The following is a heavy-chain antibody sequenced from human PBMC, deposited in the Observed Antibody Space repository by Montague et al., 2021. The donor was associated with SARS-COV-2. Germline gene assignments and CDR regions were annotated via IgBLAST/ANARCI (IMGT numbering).Heavy chain of an antibody. Sequence: SETLSLTCAVYGGSFSGYYWNWIRQPPGKGLEWIGEINHSGSTNCNPSLKSRVTMSVDTSKNQFSLKLSSVTAADTAVYYCARGARQGYGFRLGSFDSWGQGIRVTVSS. CDR2: INHSGST. J-gene: IGHJ4*02. CDR1: GGSFSGYY. CDR3: ARGARQGYGFRLGSFDS. V-gene: IGHV4-34*01. D-gene: IGHD3-10*01.